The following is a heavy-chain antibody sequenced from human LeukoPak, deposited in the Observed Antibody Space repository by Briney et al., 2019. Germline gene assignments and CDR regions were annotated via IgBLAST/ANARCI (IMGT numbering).Heavy chain of an antibody. Sequence: GGSLRLSCAASGFTFSNYSMNWVRQAPGKGLEWVSSISSLSSYIYYADSVKGRFTISRDNAKNSLYLQMNSLRAEDTAVYYCARVGRGYGADYWGQGTLVTVSS. D-gene: IGHD5-12*01. CDR2: ISSLSSYI. CDR1: GFTFSNYS. V-gene: IGHV3-21*01. J-gene: IGHJ4*02. CDR3: ARVGRGYGADY.